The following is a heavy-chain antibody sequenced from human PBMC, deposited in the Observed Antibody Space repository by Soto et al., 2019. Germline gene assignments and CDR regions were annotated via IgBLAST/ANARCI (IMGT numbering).Heavy chain of an antibody. CDR2: IFYSGST. J-gene: IGHJ3*02. CDR1: GGSISSDY. Sequence: PSGTLSLTCTVSGGSISSDYWSWIRQPPGMGLEWIGYIFYSGSTNYNPSLKSRVTISVDTSKNQFSLKLSSVTAADTAVYYCARLTYYYDNSGYAFEIWGQGTMVTVSS. CDR3: ARLTYYYDNSGYAFEI. V-gene: IGHV4-59*01. D-gene: IGHD3-22*01.